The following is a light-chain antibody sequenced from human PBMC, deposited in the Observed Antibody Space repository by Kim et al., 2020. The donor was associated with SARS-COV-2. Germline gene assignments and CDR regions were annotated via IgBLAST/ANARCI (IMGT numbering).Light chain of an antibody. CDR3: QAWDSGTVV. Sequence: GSPGQTASITCSGDKLGDKYACWYQQQPGQSPVLVIYQDTKRPSGIPERFSGSNSGNTATLTISGTQAMDEADYYCQAWDSGTVVFGGGTQLTVL. J-gene: IGLJ2*01. CDR1: KLGDKY. V-gene: IGLV3-1*01. CDR2: QDT.